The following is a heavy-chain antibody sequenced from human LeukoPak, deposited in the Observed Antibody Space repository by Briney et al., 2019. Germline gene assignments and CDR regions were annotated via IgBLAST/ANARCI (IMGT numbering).Heavy chain of an antibody. J-gene: IGHJ4*01. D-gene: IGHD3-22*01. Sequence: GESLKISCQGSGYSFTSYRISWVRQMPGKGLEWMGRVNPRDSSAHYSPAFQGHVTFSADKSISTAFLQSSSLEGSDTATYFCARGGWLDDFWGQGTLVIVSS. V-gene: IGHV5-10-1*01. CDR1: GYSFTSYR. CDR2: VNPRDSSA. CDR3: ARGGWLDDF.